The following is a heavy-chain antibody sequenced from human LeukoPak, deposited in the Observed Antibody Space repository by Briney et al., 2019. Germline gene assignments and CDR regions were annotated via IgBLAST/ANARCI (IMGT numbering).Heavy chain of an antibody. CDR1: GFTFSSYA. CDR3: AKDLLLWFGESGNAFDI. Sequence: GGSLRLSCAASGFTFSSYAMSWVRQAPGKGLEWVSAISGSGGSTYYADSVKGRFTISRDNSKNTLYLQMNSLRAEDTAVHYCAKDLLLWFGESGNAFDIWGQGTMVTVSS. CDR2: ISGSGGST. J-gene: IGHJ3*02. V-gene: IGHV3-23*01. D-gene: IGHD3-10*01.